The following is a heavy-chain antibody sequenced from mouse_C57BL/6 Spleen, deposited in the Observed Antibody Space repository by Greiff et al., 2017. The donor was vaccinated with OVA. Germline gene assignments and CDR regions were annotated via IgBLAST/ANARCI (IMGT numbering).Heavy chain of an antibody. CDR1: GYTFTSYW. V-gene: IGHV1-55*01. J-gene: IGHJ2*01. D-gene: IGHD2-4*01. CDR3: ARSGDYDDYFDY. CDR2: IYPGSGST. Sequence: QVQLQQPGAELVKPGASVKMSCKASGYTFTSYWITWVKQRPGQGLEWIGDIYPGSGSTNYNEKFKSKATLTVDTSSSTAYMQLSSLTSEDSAVYYCARSGDYDDYFDYWGQGTTLTVSS.